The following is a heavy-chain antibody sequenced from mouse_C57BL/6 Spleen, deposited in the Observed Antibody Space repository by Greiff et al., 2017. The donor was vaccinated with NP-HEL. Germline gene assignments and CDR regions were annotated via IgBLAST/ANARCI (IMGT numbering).Heavy chain of an antibody. CDR3: TTGGPHYFDY. V-gene: IGHV14-4*01. J-gene: IGHJ2*01. Sequence: DVKLQESGAELVRPGASVKLSCTASGFNIKDDYMHWVKQRPEQGLEWIGWIDPENGDTEYASKFQGKATITADTSSNTAYLQLSSLTSEDTAVYYCTTGGPHYFDYWGQGTTLTVSS. CDR1: GFNIKDDY. CDR2: IDPENGDT.